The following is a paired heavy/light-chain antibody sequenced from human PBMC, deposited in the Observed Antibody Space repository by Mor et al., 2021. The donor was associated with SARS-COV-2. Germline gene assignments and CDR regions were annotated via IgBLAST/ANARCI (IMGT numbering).Light chain of an antibody. CDR2: AAS. Sequence: DIQMTQSPSSLSASVGDRVTITCRASQSIDNSLSWYQQKPGRAPKLLIYAASSLQTGVPSRFTGTGSGTDFTLTIRDLQPEDFATYYCQQSFDILWTFGQGTKVEI. CDR1: QSIDNS. V-gene: IGKV1-39*01. J-gene: IGKJ1*01. CDR3: QQSFDILWT.
Heavy chain of an antibody. CDR3: ARAGVMPRGWFQRPYAMDV. CDR2: IKKDGSER. J-gene: IGHJ6*02. CDR1: GFNFRSYW. D-gene: IGHD3-16*01. V-gene: IGHV3-7*04. Sequence: EMQLVESGGGLVQPGGSLRLSCEGSGFNFRSYWMSWVRQAPGKGVEWVATIKKDGSERHYAGSVMGRFSISRDNAKNSLYLEMNTLRADDTAVYMCARAGVMPRGWFQRPYAMDVWGQGTTVTVSS.